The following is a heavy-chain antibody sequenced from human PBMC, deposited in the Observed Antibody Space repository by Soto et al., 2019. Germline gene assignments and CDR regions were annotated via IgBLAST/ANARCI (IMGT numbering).Heavy chain of an antibody. CDR1: GYTFTSYG. D-gene: IGHD3-10*01. CDR2: ISAYNGNT. V-gene: IGHV1-18*01. Sequence: ASVKVSCKASGYTFTSYGISWVRQAPGQGLEWMGWISAYNGNTNYAQKLQGRVTMTTDTSTSTAYMELRSLRSDDTAVCYCALDQYYYGAGSYPLDYWGQGTLVTVSA. CDR3: ALDQYYYGAGSYPLDY. J-gene: IGHJ4*02.